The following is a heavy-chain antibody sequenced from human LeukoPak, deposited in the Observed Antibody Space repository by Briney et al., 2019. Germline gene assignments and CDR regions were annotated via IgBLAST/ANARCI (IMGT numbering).Heavy chain of an antibody. V-gene: IGHV3-7*01. CDR2: IKQDGSEK. CDR1: GFTSSSYW. J-gene: IGHJ4*02. Sequence: HPGGSLRLSCAASGFTSSSYWMSWVRQAPGKGLEWVANIKQDGSEKYYVDSVKGRFTISRDNAKNSLYLQMNSLRAEDTAVYYCASMGIAAAGLSYYFDYWGQGTLVTVSS. CDR3: ASMGIAAAGLSYYFDY. D-gene: IGHD6-13*01.